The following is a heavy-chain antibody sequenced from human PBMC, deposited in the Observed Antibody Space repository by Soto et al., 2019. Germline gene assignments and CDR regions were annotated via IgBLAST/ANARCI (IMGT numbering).Heavy chain of an antibody. D-gene: IGHD1-26*01. CDR2: IDPSDSYT. CDR3: ATTLPPSGGSFSSWFDP. V-gene: IGHV5-10-1*01. CDR1: GYSFTSYW. Sequence: PGESLKISCKGSGYSFTSYWISWVRQMPGKGLEWMGRIDPSDSYTNYSPSFQRHVTISADKSISTAYLQWSSLKASDTAMYYSATTLPPSGGSFSSWFDPWGQGTLVTVSS. J-gene: IGHJ5*02.